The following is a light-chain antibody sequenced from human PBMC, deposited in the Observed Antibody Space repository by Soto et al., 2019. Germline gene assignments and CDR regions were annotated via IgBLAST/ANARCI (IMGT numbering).Light chain of an antibody. Sequence: DIQMTQSPSSLSASVGDRVTITSRASQGISTYLAWYQQKPGKVPKLLIYAASTLQSGVPSRFSGSGSGTDFTLTISSLQPEDVATYYCQKYNSAPLTFGPGTKVDI. CDR2: AAS. CDR3: QKYNSAPLT. J-gene: IGKJ3*01. V-gene: IGKV1-27*01. CDR1: QGISTY.